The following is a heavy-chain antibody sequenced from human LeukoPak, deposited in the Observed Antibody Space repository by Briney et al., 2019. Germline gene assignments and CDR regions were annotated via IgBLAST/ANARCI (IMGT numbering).Heavy chain of an antibody. V-gene: IGHV4-34*01. CDR2: INHSGST. D-gene: IGHD3-10*01. CDR3: ARAGAYYGSGIPLDI. J-gene: IGHJ3*02. Sequence: SETLSLTCAVYGGSFSGYYWSWIRQPPGKGLEWIGEINHSGSTNYNPSLKSRVTISVDTSKNQSSLKLSSVTAADTAVYYCARAGAYYGSGIPLDIWGQGTMVTVSS. CDR1: GGSFSGYY.